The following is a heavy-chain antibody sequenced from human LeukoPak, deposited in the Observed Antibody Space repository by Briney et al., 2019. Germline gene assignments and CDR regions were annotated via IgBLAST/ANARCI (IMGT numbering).Heavy chain of an antibody. Sequence: GGSLRLSCAASGLTFSSYAMTWVRQAPGKGLEWVSSISRSVDSTYYADSVKGRFTISRDNSKNTLYLQMNSLRAEDTAVYDWARDGVLRYFDGLLSGHDAFDIWGQGTMVTVSS. V-gene: IGHV3-23*01. CDR3: ARDGVLRYFDGLLSGHDAFDI. CDR1: GLTFSSYA. J-gene: IGHJ3*02. D-gene: IGHD3-9*01. CDR2: ISRSVDST.